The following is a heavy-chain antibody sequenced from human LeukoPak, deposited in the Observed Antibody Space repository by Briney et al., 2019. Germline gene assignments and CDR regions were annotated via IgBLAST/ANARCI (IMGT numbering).Heavy chain of an antibody. CDR1: GFTFSSYG. J-gene: IGHJ4*02. CDR2: IWYDGSNK. CDR3: ARDMMGRGQWLVDY. D-gene: IGHD6-19*01. Sequence: GGSLRLSCAASGFTFSSYGMHWVRQAPGKGLEWVAVIWYDGSNKYYADSVEGRFTISRDNSKNTLYLQMNSLRAEDTAVYYCARDMMGRGQWLVDYWGQGTLVTVSS. V-gene: IGHV3-33*01.